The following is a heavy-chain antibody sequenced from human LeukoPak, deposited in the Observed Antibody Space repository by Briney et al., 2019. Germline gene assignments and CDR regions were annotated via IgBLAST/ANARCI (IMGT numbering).Heavy chain of an antibody. CDR3: TRSITGITAHFDY. CDR2: IRSKANSYAT. D-gene: IGHD1-7*01. Sequence: PGGSLRLSCAASGFTFSGSTMHWVRQASGKGLEWVGRIRSKANSYATAYAASVEGRFTISRDDSKNTAHLQMNSLKTEDTAMYYCTRSITGITAHFDYWGQGTLVTVSS. J-gene: IGHJ4*02. V-gene: IGHV3-73*01. CDR1: GFTFSGST.